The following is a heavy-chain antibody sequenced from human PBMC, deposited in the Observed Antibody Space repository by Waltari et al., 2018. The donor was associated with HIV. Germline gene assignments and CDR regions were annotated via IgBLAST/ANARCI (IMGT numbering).Heavy chain of an antibody. CDR1: GYTFTSYY. V-gene: IGHV1-46*01. J-gene: IGHJ6*02. CDR2: INPSGGST. D-gene: IGHD4-17*01. Sequence: QVQLVQSGAEVKKPGASVKVSCKASGYTFTSYYMHWVRQAPGQGLEWMGIINPSGGSTSYAQKFQGRVTMTRDTSTSTVYMELSSLRSEDTAVYYCARERVYGDPEGYYYYGMDVWGQGTTVTVSS. CDR3: ARERVYGDPEGYYYYGMDV.